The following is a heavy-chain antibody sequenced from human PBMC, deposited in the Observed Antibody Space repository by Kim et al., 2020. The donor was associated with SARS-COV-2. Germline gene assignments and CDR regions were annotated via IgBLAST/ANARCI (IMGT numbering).Heavy chain of an antibody. V-gene: IGHV3-9*01. J-gene: IGHJ4*02. Sequence: GGSLRLSCAASGFTFDDYAMHWVRQAPGKGLEWVSGISWNSGSIGYADSVKGRFTISRDNAKNSLYLQMNSLRAEDTALYYCAKEGPDYYGSGSYYPQAPHDHYFDYWGQGTLVTVSS. CDR2: ISWNSGSI. CDR1: GFTFDDYA. D-gene: IGHD3-10*01. CDR3: AKEGPDYYGSGSYYPQAPHDHYFDY.